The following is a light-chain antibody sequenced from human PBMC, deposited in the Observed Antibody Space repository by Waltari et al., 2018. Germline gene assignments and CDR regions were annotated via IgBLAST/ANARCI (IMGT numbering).Light chain of an antibody. CDR1: SGHSSNI. Sequence: LVLTQSPSASASLGASVTLTCTLSSGHSSNIVAWLQQQPEKGPRFLMKVNSDGSHSKGDEIPDRFSGSSSGAERYLTISSVQSEDEADYYCQTGGHGTWVFGGGTKLTVL. V-gene: IGLV4-69*01. J-gene: IGLJ3*02. CDR3: QTGGHGTWV. CDR2: VNSDGSH.